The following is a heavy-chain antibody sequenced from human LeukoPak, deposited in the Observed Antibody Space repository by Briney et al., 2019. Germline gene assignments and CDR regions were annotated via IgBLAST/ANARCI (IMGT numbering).Heavy chain of an antibody. J-gene: IGHJ4*02. V-gene: IGHV4-59*08. CDR2: ISYSGST. D-gene: IGHD3-22*01. CDR1: GGPINNFY. CDR3: ARHTSGYVSYFDF. Sequence: SETLSHTCSVSGGPINNFYWSWIRQPPGKGLEWIGYISYSGSTIYSPSLTSRVTISVDTSKNQFSLRLTAVTAADTAVYFCARHTSGYVSYFDFWGQGTLVTVSS.